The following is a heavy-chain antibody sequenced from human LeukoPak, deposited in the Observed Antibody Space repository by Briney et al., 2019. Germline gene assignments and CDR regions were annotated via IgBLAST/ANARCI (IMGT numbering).Heavy chain of an antibody. Sequence: GGSLRLSCAASGLPFTNAWMNWVRLAPGKGLEWVGRIKSNLDGGTVDYIAPVKGRFTISRDDSKNTLYLQLNSLKTEDPAIYYCMSGPLMQGGVDFWGQGTLVTVPS. CDR1: GLPFTNAW. D-gene: IGHD2-8*01. CDR2: IKSNLDGGTV. J-gene: IGHJ4*02. V-gene: IGHV3-15*01. CDR3: MSGPLMQGGVDF.